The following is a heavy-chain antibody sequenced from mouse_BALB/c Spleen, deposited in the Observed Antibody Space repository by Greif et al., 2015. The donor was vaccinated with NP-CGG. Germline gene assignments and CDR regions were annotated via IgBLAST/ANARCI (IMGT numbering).Heavy chain of an antibody. D-gene: IGHD2-4*01. CDR2: INPGSGGT. J-gene: IGHJ1*01. CDR3: ARDGSPYDYDGGYWYFDV. CDR1: GYAFTNYL. V-gene: IGHV1-54*01. Sequence: QVQLQQSGAELVRPGTSVKVSCKASGYAFTNYLIEWVKQRPGQGLEWIGVINPGSGGTNYNEKFKGKATLTADKSSSTAYMQLSSLTSDDSAVYFCARDGSPYDYDGGYWYFDVWGAGTTVTVSS.